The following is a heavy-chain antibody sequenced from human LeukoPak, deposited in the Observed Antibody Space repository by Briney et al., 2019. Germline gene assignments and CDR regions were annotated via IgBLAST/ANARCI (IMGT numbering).Heavy chain of an antibody. CDR1: GGSISSYY. CDR3: ARINWNYFDY. J-gene: IGHJ4*02. D-gene: IGHD1-1*01. CDR2: IYYSGNT. V-gene: IGHV4-59*08. Sequence: PSETLSLTCTVSGGSISSYYWSWVRQPPGKGLEWISYIYYSGNTNYNPSLKSRLTMSADRSRNQFSLNLNSVTAADTAVYYCARINWNYFDYWGQGILVTVSS.